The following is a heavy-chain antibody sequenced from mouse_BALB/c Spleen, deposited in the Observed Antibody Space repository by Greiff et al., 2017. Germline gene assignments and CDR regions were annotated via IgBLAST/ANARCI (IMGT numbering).Heavy chain of an antibody. V-gene: IGHV1S81*02. CDR1: GYTFTSYY. D-gene: IGHD4-1*01. Sequence: VQLQQSGAELVKPGASVKLSCKASGYTFTSYYMYWVKQRPGQGLEWIGEINPSNGGTNFNEKFKSKATLTVDKSSSTAYMQLSSLTSEDSAVYYCTRYLTGYYYAMDYWGQGTSVTVSS. J-gene: IGHJ4*01. CDR2: INPSNGGT. CDR3: TRYLTGYYYAMDY.